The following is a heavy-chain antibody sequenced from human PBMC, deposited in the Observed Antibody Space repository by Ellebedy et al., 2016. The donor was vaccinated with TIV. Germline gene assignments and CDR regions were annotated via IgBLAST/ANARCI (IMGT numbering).Heavy chain of an antibody. J-gene: IGHJ4*02. CDR3: AKGCGGSCYWEAY. D-gene: IGHD2-15*01. CDR1: GFTFSNYV. V-gene: IGHV3-23*01. Sequence: PGGSLRLSCAASGFTFSNYVMSWVGQAPGKGLEWVSSISGGVGNTYYADSVKGRFTISRDNSKNTLYLQMNSLRAEDTAVYYCAKGCGGSCYWEAYWGQGTLVTVSS. CDR2: ISGGVGNT.